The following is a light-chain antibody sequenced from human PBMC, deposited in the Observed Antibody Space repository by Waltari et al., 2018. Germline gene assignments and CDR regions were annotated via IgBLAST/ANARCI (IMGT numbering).Light chain of an antibody. V-gene: IGKV3-11*01. CDR2: DAS. J-gene: IGKJ4*01. Sequence: SCRASHSVSRYLAWYQQRPGQAPRLLIFDASFRATGIPARFSGSGSETDFTLTISSLEPEDCAGYYCQQRSNWPLTFGGGTKVEIK. CDR3: QQRSNWPLT. CDR1: HSVSRY.